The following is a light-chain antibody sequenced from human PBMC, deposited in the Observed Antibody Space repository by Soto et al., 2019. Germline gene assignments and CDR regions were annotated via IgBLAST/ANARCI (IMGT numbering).Light chain of an antibody. CDR3: QQHNQWPIT. V-gene: IGKV3D-15*01. J-gene: IGKJ5*01. CDR1: QSAGNF. CDR2: YIS. Sequence: EIVLTQSPGPLSLSPGERATPSCRASQSAGNFLAWYQQKPGQAPRLLIYYISTRATGIPARFSGSGSGTEFTLTINSLQSEDAAVYYCQQHNQWPITFCQGTRLEIK.